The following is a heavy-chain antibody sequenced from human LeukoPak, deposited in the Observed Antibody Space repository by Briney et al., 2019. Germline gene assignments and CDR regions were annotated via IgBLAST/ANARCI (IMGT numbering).Heavy chain of an antibody. CDR2: ISGSGGGT. J-gene: IGHJ6*02. V-gene: IGHV3-23*01. D-gene: IGHD6-13*01. CDR1: GFTFSSYA. CDR3: AKDGSSSSWYWADYGMDV. Sequence: GGSLRLSCAASGFTFSSYAMSWVRQAPGKGLEWVSAISGSGGGTYYADSVKGRFTISRDNSKNTLYLQMNSLRAEDTAVYYCAKDGSSSSWYWADYGMDVWGQGTTVTVSS.